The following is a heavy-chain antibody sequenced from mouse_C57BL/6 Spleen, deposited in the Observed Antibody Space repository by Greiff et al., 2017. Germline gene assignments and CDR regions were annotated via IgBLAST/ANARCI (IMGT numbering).Heavy chain of an antibody. CDR3: ARGGYHYFDY. CDR1: GYAFSSSW. V-gene: IGHV1-82*01. Sequence: QVQLLQSGPELVKPGASVKISCKASGYAFSSSWMNWVKQRPGKGLEWIGRIYPGDGDTNYNGKFKGKATLTADKSSSTAYMQLSSLASEDSAVYFCARGGYHYFDYWGQGTTLTVSS. J-gene: IGHJ2*01. CDR2: IYPGDGDT.